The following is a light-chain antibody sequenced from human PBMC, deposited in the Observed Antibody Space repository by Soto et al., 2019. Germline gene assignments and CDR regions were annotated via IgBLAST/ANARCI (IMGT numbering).Light chain of an antibody. V-gene: IGLV2-8*01. CDR1: SSDVGGYNY. CDR3: SSYAVNDSYV. Sequence: SALSLPPCASGCTGQSVAISCAGSSSDVGGYNYTSCYQQPPGKAPQIIIYELTKRPSRVPDRFSGSKSGNTASLTFSWLQAEDEAAYNCSSYAVNDSYVFGTVTMFTGL. CDR2: ELT. J-gene: IGLJ1*01.